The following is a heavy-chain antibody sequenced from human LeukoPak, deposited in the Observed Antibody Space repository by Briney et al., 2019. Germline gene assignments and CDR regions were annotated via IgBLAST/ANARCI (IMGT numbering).Heavy chain of an antibody. CDR3: ARDIVATIFDY. Sequence: GSLRLSCAASGFTFSSYWMSWVRQAPGKGLEWVANIKQDGSEKYYVDSVKGRFAVSRDNAKNSLYLQMNSLRAEDTAVYYCARDIVATIFDYWGQGTLVTVSS. CDR2: IKQDGSEK. CDR1: GFTFSSYW. D-gene: IGHD5-12*01. J-gene: IGHJ4*02. V-gene: IGHV3-7*01.